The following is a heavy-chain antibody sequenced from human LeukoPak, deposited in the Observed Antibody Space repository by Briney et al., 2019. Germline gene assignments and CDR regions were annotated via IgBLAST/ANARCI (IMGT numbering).Heavy chain of an antibody. Sequence: ASVKVSCKASGYTFTNYCISWVRQPPGQGLEWMGWISVYNGNTNYAQKFQGRVTMTTDTSTSTAYMELRSLTSDDTAVYYCARGGAGTHDDWGQGTLVTVSS. CDR2: ISVYNGNT. V-gene: IGHV1-18*01. J-gene: IGHJ4*02. CDR1: GYTFTNYC. D-gene: IGHD6-13*01. CDR3: ARGGAGTHDD.